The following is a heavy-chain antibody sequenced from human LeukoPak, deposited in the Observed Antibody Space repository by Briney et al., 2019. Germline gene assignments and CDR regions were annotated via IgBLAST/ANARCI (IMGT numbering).Heavy chain of an antibody. J-gene: IGHJ6*02. D-gene: IGHD4-17*01. Sequence: GGSLRLSCAAAGFTFSSYAMSWVRQAPGKGLEWVSAISGSGGSTYYADSVKGRFTISRDNSKNTLYLQMNSLRAEDTAVYYCAKSMTTVTTGYYYGMDVWGQGTTVTVSS. CDR1: GFTFSSYA. CDR3: AKSMTTVTTGYYYGMDV. CDR2: ISGSGGST. V-gene: IGHV3-23*01.